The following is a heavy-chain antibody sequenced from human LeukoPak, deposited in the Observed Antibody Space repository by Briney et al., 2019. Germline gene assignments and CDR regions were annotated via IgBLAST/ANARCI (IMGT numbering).Heavy chain of an antibody. V-gene: IGHV3-74*01. Sequence: GGSLRLSCAASGFTFSRSWMHWVRQGPGQGPVWVSRIDSDGGSTTYADSVKGRFTISRDNAKNTPYLQMNSLRAEDTAVYYCTRGGTSYYDSSGGFDYWGQGTLVTVSS. CDR2: IDSDGGST. CDR3: TRGGTSYYDSSGGFDY. J-gene: IGHJ4*02. CDR1: GFTFSRSW. D-gene: IGHD3-22*01.